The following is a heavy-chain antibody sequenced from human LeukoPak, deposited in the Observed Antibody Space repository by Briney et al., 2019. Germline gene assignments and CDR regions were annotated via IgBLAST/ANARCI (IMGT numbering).Heavy chain of an antibody. CDR1: GGSISSGSYY. J-gene: IGHJ3*02. CDR2: IYTSGST. CDR3: ARYHSGSYNGYAFDI. D-gene: IGHD1-26*01. V-gene: IGHV4-61*02. Sequence: SETLSLTCTVSGGSISSGSYYWSWIRQPAGKGLEWIGRIYTSGSTNYNPSLKSRVTISVDTSKNQFSLKLSSVTAADTAVYYCARYHSGSYNGYAFDIWGQGTMVTVSS.